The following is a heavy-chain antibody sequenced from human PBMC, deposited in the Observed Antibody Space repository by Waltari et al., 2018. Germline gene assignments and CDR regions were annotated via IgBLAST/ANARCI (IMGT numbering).Heavy chain of an antibody. CDR3: ARRVAASNTGGSFDS. CDR2: IKQDGSDK. V-gene: IGHV3-7*01. J-gene: IGHJ4*02. D-gene: IGHD6-13*01. Sequence: EVQLVESGGGLVQPGGSLRLSCAASGFTFSNYWMSWVRQAPGMGLEWVANIKQDGSDKYYLDSEKGRFTISRDNAKSSLYLQMNNLRAEETAMYYCARRVAASNTGGSFDSWGQGTLVTVSS. CDR1: GFTFSNYW.